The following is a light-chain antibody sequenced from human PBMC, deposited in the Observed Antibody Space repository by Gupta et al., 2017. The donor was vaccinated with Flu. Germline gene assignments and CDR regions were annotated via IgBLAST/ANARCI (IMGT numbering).Light chain of an antibody. J-gene: IGKJ1*01. CDR3: QQYGSSPPWT. CDR1: QSVSSSY. V-gene: IGKV3-20*01. CDR2: GAS. Sequence: IVLTQSPGTLSLSPGERATLSCRASQSVSSSYLAWYQQKPGQAPRLLIYGASCRATGIPDRFSGSGSGTDFTLTISRLEPEDFAVYYCQQYGSSPPWTLGQGTKVEIK.